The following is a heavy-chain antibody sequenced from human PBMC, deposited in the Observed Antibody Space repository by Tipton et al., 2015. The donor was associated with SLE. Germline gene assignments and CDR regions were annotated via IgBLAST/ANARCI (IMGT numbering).Heavy chain of an antibody. V-gene: IGHV4-59*01. CDR2: IYYSGST. D-gene: IGHD1-1*01. Sequence: TLSLTCTVSGGSISSYYWSWIRQPPGKGLEWIGYIYYSGSTNYNPFLKSRVTISVDTSKNQFSLKLSSVTAADTAVYYCARRVRKDYYYYMDVWGKGTTVTVSS. CDR1: GGSISSYY. CDR3: ARRVRKDYYYYMDV. J-gene: IGHJ6*03.